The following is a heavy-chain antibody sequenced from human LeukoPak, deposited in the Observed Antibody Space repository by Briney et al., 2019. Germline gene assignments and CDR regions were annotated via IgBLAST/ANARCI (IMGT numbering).Heavy chain of an antibody. Sequence: GASVTVCFTASGYTFTFYYIHWVRQPPGQGLELMGLINPNSGGTNYAQKFQGRVIMTRSTYISTGYMELSRLRSDDTAVYYCARDEYHLLRFDPWGQGTLVTVSS. D-gene: IGHD2-2*01. J-gene: IGHJ5*02. V-gene: IGHV1-2*02. CDR1: GYTFTFYY. CDR2: INPNSGGT. CDR3: ARDEYHLLRFDP.